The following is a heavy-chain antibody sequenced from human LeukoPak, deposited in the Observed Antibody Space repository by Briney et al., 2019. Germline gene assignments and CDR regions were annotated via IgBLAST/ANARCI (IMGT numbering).Heavy chain of an antibody. CDR2: IYYSGST. CDR3: ARDQAARHYYYGMDV. D-gene: IGHD6-13*01. J-gene: IGHJ6*02. CDR1: GGSISSYY. V-gene: IGHV4-59*01. Sequence: SETLSLTCTVSGGSISSYYWSWIRQPPGKGLEWIGYIYYSGSTNYNPSLKSRVTISVDTSKNQFSLKLSSVTAADTAVYYCARDQAARHYYYGMDVWGQGTTVTVSS.